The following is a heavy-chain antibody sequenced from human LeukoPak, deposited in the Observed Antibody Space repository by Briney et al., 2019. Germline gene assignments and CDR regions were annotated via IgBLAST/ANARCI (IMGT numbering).Heavy chain of an antibody. Sequence: SETLSLTCTVSGGSISSYYWSWIRQPPGKGLEWIGEINHSGSTNYNPSLKSRVTISVDTSKNQFSLKLSSVTAADTAVYYCARGDFWSGYPIRWGQGTLVTVSS. CDR2: INHSGST. V-gene: IGHV4-34*01. CDR3: ARGDFWSGYPIR. CDR1: GGSISSYY. J-gene: IGHJ4*02. D-gene: IGHD3-3*01.